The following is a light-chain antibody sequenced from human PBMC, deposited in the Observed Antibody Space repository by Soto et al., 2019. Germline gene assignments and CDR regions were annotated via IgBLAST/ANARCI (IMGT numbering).Light chain of an antibody. CDR2: ASS. J-gene: IGKJ5*01. CDR1: QGISSY. Sequence: DIQLTQSPSFLSASVGDRVTITCRASQGISSYLAWYQQTPGKAPKLLIYASSTLQSGVPSRFRGSGSGTEFTLTISSLQPEDFATYYCQQFNPFPVTFGQGTRL. CDR3: QQFNPFPVT. V-gene: IGKV1-9*01.